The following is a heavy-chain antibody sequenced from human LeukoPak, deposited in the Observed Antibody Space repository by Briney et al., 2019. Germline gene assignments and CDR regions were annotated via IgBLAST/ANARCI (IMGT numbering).Heavy chain of an antibody. CDR3: ARCGRSGWYGDYYYMDV. V-gene: IGHV1-18*01. CDR1: VYTFTIYG. Sequence: ASETVSFTSSVYTFTIYGISWVRQAPGQGLEWLGWIGAYNGNTNYAQNLQGRVTMTTDTSTRTAYMEVRSLRSDDTAVYYCARCGRSGWYGDYYYMDVWGKGTTVTVSS. CDR2: IGAYNGNT. D-gene: IGHD6-19*01. J-gene: IGHJ6*03.